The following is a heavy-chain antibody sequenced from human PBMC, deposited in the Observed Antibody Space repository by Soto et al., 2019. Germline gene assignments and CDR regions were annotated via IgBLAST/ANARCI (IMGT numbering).Heavy chain of an antibody. J-gene: IGHJ5*01. CDR3: ARDYYDTSGYCAPHRAFDP. CDR1: GGTFSSYA. Sequence: SVKVSCKASGGTFSSYAISWVRQAPGQGLEWMGGIIPIFGTANYAQKFQGRVTITADESTSTAYMELSSLRSEDTAVYYCARDYYDTSGYCAPHRAFDPWGQGTLVTVSS. D-gene: IGHD3-22*01. CDR2: IIPIFGTA. V-gene: IGHV1-69*13.